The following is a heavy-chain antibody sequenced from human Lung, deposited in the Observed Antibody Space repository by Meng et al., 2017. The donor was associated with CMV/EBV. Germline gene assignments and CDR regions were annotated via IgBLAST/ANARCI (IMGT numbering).Heavy chain of an antibody. CDR3: ARDRPQSAGGDFDWFYIGGADP. V-gene: IGHV1-18*01. J-gene: IGHJ5*02. CDR2: INTYSGDT. Sequence: ASVKVSXKASGYTFFSFGITWVRQAPGQGLEWMGWINTYSGDTKYPQKLQGRVTMTTDTSTSTAYMEPRSLRSDDTAVYYCARDRPQSAGGDFDWFYIGGADPWGQGTLVTVSS. D-gene: IGHD3-9*01. CDR1: GYTFFSFG.